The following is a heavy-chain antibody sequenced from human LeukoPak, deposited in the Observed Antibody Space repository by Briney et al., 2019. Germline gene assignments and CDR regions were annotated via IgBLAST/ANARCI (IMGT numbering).Heavy chain of an antibody. CDR2: IRSKTDGGTT. Sequence: GGSLRLSCAVSGFTFSNAWMTWVRQAPGKGLEWVGRIRSKTDGGTTDYAAPVKGRFTLSRDDSTNTLYLQMNSLETEDTAVYYCTIGGSYYTDWGQGTLVTVSS. CDR3: TIGGSYYTD. D-gene: IGHD1-26*01. J-gene: IGHJ4*02. CDR1: GFTFSNAW. V-gene: IGHV3-15*01.